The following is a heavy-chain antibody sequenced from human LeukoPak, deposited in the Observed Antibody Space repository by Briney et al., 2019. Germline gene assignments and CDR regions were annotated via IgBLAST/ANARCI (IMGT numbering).Heavy chain of an antibody. J-gene: IGHJ4*02. D-gene: IGHD2-15*01. CDR2: INPNSGGT. Sequence: APVKVSCKASGYTVTGYYMHWVRQAPGQGREWMGWINPNSGGTTYAQKFQGRVTMTRATSISTAYMELSRLRSDDTAVYYCARDLGYCSGGSCYWYNYWGQGTLVTVSS. CDR3: ARDLGYCSGGSCYWYNY. V-gene: IGHV1-2*02. CDR1: GYTVTGYY.